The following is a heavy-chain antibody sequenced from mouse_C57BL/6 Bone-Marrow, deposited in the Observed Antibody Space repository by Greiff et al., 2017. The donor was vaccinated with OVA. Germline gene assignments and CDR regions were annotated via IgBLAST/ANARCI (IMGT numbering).Heavy chain of an antibody. J-gene: IGHJ2*01. CDR2: INPNYGTT. CDR1: GYSFTDYN. V-gene: IGHV1-39*01. Sequence: EVKVVESGPELVKPGASVKISCKASGYSFTDYNMNWVKQSNGKSLEWIGVINPNYGTTSYNQKFKGKATLTVDQSSSTAYMQLNSLTSEDSAVYYCARFRYYYGSFDYWGQGTTLTVSS. CDR3: ARFRYYYGSFDY. D-gene: IGHD1-1*01.